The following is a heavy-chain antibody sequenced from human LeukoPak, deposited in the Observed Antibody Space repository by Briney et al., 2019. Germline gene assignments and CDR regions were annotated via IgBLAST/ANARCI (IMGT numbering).Heavy chain of an antibody. CDR1: GYTFTGYY. Sequence: ASVKVSCKASGYTFTGYYIHWVRQAPGQGLEWMGWINPNSGGTNYAPKFQGRVTMTRDTSISTAYMELSRLRSDGTAVYYCASERFTMVRGVIDYWGQGTLVTVSS. D-gene: IGHD3-10*01. J-gene: IGHJ4*02. V-gene: IGHV1-2*02. CDR3: ASERFTMVRGVIDY. CDR2: INPNSGGT.